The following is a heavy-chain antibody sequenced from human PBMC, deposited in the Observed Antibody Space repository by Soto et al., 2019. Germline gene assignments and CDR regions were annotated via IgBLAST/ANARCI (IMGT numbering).Heavy chain of an antibody. D-gene: IGHD2-2*01. CDR3: ARLQVSSTSLEIYYYYYSGMDV. CDR2: IIPISGTA. V-gene: IGHV1-69*01. CDR1: GGTFSSYA. Sequence: QVQLVQSGAEVKKPGSSVKVSCKASGGTFSSYAISWVRQAPGQGLQWMGGIIPISGTANYAQKIQGRVTITADESTSTAYMGLSSLRSEDTAVYYCARLQVSSTSLEIYYYYYSGMDVWGQGTTVTVSS. J-gene: IGHJ6*02.